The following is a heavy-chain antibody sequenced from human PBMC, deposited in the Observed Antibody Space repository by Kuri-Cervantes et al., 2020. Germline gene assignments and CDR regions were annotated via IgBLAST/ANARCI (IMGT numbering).Heavy chain of an antibody. V-gene: IGHV1-18*01. CDR3: ARDMFAFVSKGSSDV. Sequence: ASVKVSCKASGYIFTSYGISWVRQAPGQGPEWMGWISTYSPDTNYEQRFQGRVTMTTDTSTSTAYMELRSLRPDDTAIYYCARDMFAFVSKGSSDVWGTGTTVTVSS. D-gene: IGHD3-10*02. J-gene: IGHJ6*04. CDR2: ISTYSPDT. CDR1: GYIFTSYG.